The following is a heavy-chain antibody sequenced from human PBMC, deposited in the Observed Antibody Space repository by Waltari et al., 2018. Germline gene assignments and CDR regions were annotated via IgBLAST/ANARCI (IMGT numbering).Heavy chain of an antibody. D-gene: IGHD2-8*01. V-gene: IGHV3-23*01. Sequence: EVELLESGGGLVQPGGTLRLSCAASGFTFNNFAMSWVRQAPGKGLEWVSAISGSGGTTYDADSVKGRFTISRDNSRNVLYLQMNTLSAEDTAVYYCAKDRCTDGQCYTYFDYWGQGALITVSS. CDR3: AKDRCTDGQCYTYFDY. CDR2: ISGSGGTT. J-gene: IGHJ4*02. CDR1: GFTFNNFA.